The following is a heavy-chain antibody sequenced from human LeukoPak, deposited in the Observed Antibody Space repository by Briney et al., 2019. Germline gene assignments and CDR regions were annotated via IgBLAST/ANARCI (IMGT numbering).Heavy chain of an antibody. J-gene: IGHJ4*02. D-gene: IGHD3-16*01. CDR2: INHSGST. CDR1: GGSFSGYY. V-gene: IGHV4-34*01. CDR3: ARVSSRRLPPSYSYNRRNYFDY. Sequence: SETLSLTCAVYGGSFSGYYWSWIRQPPGKGLEWVGQINHSGSTNYSPSLKSRVTISVDTSKNQFSLKLSSVTAADTAVYYCARVSSRRLPPSYSYNRRNYFDYWGQGTLVTVSS.